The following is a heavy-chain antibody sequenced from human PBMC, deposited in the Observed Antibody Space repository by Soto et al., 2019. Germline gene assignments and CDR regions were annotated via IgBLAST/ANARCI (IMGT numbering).Heavy chain of an antibody. CDR1: GFTFSDYA. D-gene: IGHD5-12*01. CDR3: AKGAEGYVVSSLDY. J-gene: IGHJ4*02. V-gene: IGHV3-23*01. Sequence: EVQLLESGGGFVQPGGSLRLSCAASGFTFSDYAMTWVRQAPGKGLEWVSAITSSGSSTYYAESVKGRFTISRDNSKSTLYLQMNSLRAEDTATYYCAKGAEGYVVSSLDYWGQGTLGTFSS. CDR2: ITSSGSST.